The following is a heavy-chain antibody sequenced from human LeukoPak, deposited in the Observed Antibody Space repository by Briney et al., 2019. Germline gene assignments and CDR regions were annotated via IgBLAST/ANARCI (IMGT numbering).Heavy chain of an antibody. CDR3: ARDLGYYDSSGYIKFDY. CDR2: IIPIFGTA. CDR1: GGTFSSYA. V-gene: IGHV1-69*13. Sequence: SVKVSCKASGGTFSSYAISWVRQAPGQGLEWMGGIIPIFGTANYAQKFQGRVTITADESTSTAYMELSSLRSEDTAVYYCARDLGYYDSSGYIKFDYWGQGTLVTVSS. J-gene: IGHJ4*02. D-gene: IGHD3-22*01.